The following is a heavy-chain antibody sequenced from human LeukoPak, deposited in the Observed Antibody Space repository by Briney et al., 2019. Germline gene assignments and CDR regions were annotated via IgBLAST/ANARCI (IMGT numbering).Heavy chain of an antibody. D-gene: IGHD6-13*01. V-gene: IGHV4-34*01. CDR2: INHSGST. CDR3: ARRVPGIAAAGPVVGYYYGMDV. Sequence: SETLSLTCAVYGGSFSGYYWSWIRQPPGKGLEWIGEINHSGSTNYNPSLKSRVTISVDTSKNQFSLKLSSVTAADTAVYYCARRVPGIAAAGPVVGYYYGMDVWGQGTTVTVSS. J-gene: IGHJ6*02. CDR1: GGSFSGYY.